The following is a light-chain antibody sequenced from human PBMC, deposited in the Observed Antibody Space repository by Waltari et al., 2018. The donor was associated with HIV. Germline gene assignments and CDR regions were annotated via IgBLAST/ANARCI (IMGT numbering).Light chain of an antibody. V-gene: IGKV3-15*01. J-gene: IGKJ2*01. CDR3: QQYDSGPRGIT. CDR1: QSISAQ. Sequence: EIVMTQSPPTLSVSPGQRVTLSCRASQSISAQVAWYQQRPGQAPRLLIYEAATRPTGSQARFSGSGSGTEFTLTISSLQSEDFATYFCQQYDSGPRGITFGQGTMLEIK. CDR2: EAA.